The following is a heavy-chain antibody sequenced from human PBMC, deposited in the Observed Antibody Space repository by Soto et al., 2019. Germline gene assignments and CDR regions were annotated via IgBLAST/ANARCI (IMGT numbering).Heavy chain of an antibody. CDR2: ISAYNGNT. D-gene: IGHD4-17*01. J-gene: IGHJ5*02. CDR3: ARDYGGKRGWFDP. CDR1: GYTYTSYG. Sequence: GGSGKVSCKASGYTYTSYGISWVRQAPGQGLEWMGWISAYNGNTNYAQKLQGRLTMTTDTSTSTAYMELRSLRSDDTAVYYCARDYGGKRGWFDPWDQGTLVTVSS. V-gene: IGHV1-18*01.